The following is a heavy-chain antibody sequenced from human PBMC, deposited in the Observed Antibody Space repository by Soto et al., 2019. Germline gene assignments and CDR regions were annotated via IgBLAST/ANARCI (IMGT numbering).Heavy chain of an antibody. CDR1: GFTFSSYS. D-gene: IGHD3-10*01. V-gene: IGHV3-21*01. CDR2: ISSSSSYI. CDR3: ARDAITMVRGVIKDYYYYMDV. Sequence: GGSLRLSCAASGFTFSSYSMNWVRQAPGKGLEWVSSISSSSSYIYYADSVKGRFTISRDNAKNSLYLQMNSLRAEDTAVYYCARDAITMVRGVIKDYYYYMDVWGKGTTVTVSS. J-gene: IGHJ6*03.